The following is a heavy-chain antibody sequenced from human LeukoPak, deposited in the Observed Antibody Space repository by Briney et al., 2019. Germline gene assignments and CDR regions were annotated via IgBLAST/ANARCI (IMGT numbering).Heavy chain of an antibody. D-gene: IGHD5-12*01. J-gene: IGHJ4*02. V-gene: IGHV1-46*01. Sequence: ASVKVSCKASGYTFTSYYMHWVRQAPGQGLEWMGLINPTGGSTGYAQKFQGRVTMTRDMSTSTDYMELSSLRSEDTAIYYCARAPTLIDYYFDYWGQGTLVTVSS. CDR2: INPTGGST. CDR1: GYTFTSYY. CDR3: ARAPTLIDYYFDY.